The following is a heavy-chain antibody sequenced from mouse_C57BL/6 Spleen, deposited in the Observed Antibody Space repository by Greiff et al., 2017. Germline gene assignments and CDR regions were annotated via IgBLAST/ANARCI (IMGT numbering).Heavy chain of an antibody. D-gene: IGHD2-2*01. V-gene: IGHV7-1*01. CDR2: RRNKANDYTT. CDR3: ARDAAGYHWYFDV. J-gene: IGHJ1*03. Sequence: EVKLVESGGGLVQSGRSLRLSCATSGFTFSDFYMEWVRQAPGKGLEWIAARRNKANDYTTEYSASVKGRFIVSRATSQCILYLQMNSLRAEYTAIDYCARDAAGYHWYFDVWGTGTTVTVSS. CDR1: GFTFSDFY.